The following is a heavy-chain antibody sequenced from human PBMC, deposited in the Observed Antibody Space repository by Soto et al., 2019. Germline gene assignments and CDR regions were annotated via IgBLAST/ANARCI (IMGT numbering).Heavy chain of an antibody. Sequence: EVQLLESGGGWVQPGGSLRLSCAASGFTFSSYAMNWVRQAPGKGLEWVIAVSGSGDTTYYADSVKGRFTISRDNSKNTLYLQMNSLRAEDTAVYYCARGSGVVVAPFDYWGQGTLVTVSS. CDR3: ARGSGVVVAPFDY. V-gene: IGHV3-23*01. CDR2: VSGSGDTT. J-gene: IGHJ4*02. D-gene: IGHD2-15*01. CDR1: GFTFSSYA.